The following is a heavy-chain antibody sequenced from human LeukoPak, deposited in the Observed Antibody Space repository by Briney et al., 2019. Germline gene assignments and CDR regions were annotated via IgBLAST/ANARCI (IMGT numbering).Heavy chain of an antibody. J-gene: IGHJ5*02. CDR2: IYYSGST. CDR1: GGSISSYY. D-gene: IGHD2-2*01. V-gene: IGHV4-59*08. Sequence: SETLSLTCTVSGGSISSYYWSWIRQPPGKGLEWIGYIYYSGSTNYNPSLKSRVTISVDTSKNQFSLKLSSVTAADTAVYYCARTFPSSTSETNWFDPWGQGTLVTVSS. CDR3: ARTFPSSTSETNWFDP.